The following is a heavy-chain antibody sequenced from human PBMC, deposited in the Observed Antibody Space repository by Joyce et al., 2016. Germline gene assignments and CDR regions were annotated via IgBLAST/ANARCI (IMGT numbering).Heavy chain of an antibody. CDR3: AARLEPADQFLDYFYYIMDV. D-gene: IGHD2-2*01. CDR2: IIPIFGTT. J-gene: IGHJ6*02. CDR1: GGTFSSYV. Sequence: QVQLVQSGAEVKKPGSSVKVSCKTSGGTFSSYVISWVRQAPGQGLEWMGGIIPIFGTTKYAQKFQGRVTITADGSTSTSYMEVSSLKSEDTAVYYCAARLEPADQFLDYFYYIMDVWGQGTTVTVSS. V-gene: IGHV1-69*01.